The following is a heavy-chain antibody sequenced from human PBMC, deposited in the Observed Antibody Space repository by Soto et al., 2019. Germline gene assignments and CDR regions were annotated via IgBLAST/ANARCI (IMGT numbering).Heavy chain of an antibody. CDR3: ARDRIAGSKYYYGMDV. J-gene: IGHJ6*02. CDR2: IIPIVGTE. V-gene: IGHV1-69*01. D-gene: IGHD6-13*01. CDR1: GGTFSSYA. Sequence: QVQLVQSGAEVKKPGSSVRVSCKASGGTFSSYAISCVRQAPVQGLEWMGGIIPIVGTENYAQKFQGRVTFTADESTSTAYMELSSVRSEDTAVYYCARDRIAGSKYYYGMDVWGQGTPVPVSS.